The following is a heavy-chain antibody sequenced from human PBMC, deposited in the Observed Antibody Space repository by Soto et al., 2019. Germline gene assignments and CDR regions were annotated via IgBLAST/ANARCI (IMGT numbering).Heavy chain of an antibody. CDR1: GFTFRSFA. D-gene: IGHD3-10*01. J-gene: IGHJ6*02. CDR3: AKWGQGYITMAPYSYGVDV. V-gene: IGHV3-23*01. CDR2: ISASGGTT. Sequence: GGSLRLSCAASGFTFRSFAMSWVRQAPGKGLEWVSVISASGGTTFYADSVKGRFTISRDNSRNTLYLQMNSLRDEDTAVYYCAKWGQGYITMAPYSYGVDVWGQGTTVTVSS.